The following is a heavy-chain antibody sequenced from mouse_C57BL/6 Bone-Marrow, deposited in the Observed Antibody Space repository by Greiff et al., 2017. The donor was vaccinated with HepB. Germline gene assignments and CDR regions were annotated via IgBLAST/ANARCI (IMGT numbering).Heavy chain of an antibody. Sequence: VQLQQPGAELVRPGSSVKLSCKASGYTFTSYWMHWVKQRPIQGLEWIGNIDPSDSETHYNQKFKDKATLTVDKSSSTAYMQLSSLTSEDSAVYYCATCDGYSLFAYWGQGTLVTVSA. V-gene: IGHV1-52*01. CDR2: IDPSDSET. CDR3: ATCDGYSLFAY. D-gene: IGHD2-3*01. CDR1: GYTFTSYW. J-gene: IGHJ3*01.